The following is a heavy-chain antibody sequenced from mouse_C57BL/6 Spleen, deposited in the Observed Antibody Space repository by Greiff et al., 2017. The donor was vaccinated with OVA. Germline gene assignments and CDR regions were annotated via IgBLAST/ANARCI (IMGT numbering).Heavy chain of an antibody. J-gene: IGHJ4*01. CDR3: ARGDYYGRNYYAMDY. Sequence: VQLQESGAELVKPGASVKMSCKASGYTFTTYPIEWMKQNHGKSLEWIGNFHPYNDDTKYNEKFKGKATLTVEKSSSTVYLELSRLTSDDSAVYYCARGDYYGRNYYAMDYWGQGTSVTVSS. CDR2: FHPYNDDT. V-gene: IGHV1-47*01. D-gene: IGHD1-1*01. CDR1: GYTFTTYP.